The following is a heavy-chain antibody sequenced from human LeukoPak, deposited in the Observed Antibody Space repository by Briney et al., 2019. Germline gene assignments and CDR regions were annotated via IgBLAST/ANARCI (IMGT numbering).Heavy chain of an antibody. Sequence: GGSLRLSCAASGFTFSSYSMNWVRQAPGKGLEWVSSISSSSSYIYYADSVKGRFTISRDNAKNSLYLQMNSLRAEDTAVYYCARDHVAVAVFYYYYYMDVWGKGTTVTVSS. J-gene: IGHJ6*03. CDR2: ISSSSSYI. CDR3: ARDHVAVAVFYYYYYMDV. D-gene: IGHD6-19*01. V-gene: IGHV3-21*01. CDR1: GFTFSSYS.